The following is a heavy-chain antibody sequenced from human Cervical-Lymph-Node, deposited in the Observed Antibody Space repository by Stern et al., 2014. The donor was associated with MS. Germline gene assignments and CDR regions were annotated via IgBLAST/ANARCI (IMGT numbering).Heavy chain of an antibody. CDR1: GGTFSSYA. D-gene: IGHD3-10*01. Sequence: VQLVQSGAEVKKPGSSVKVSCKASGGTFSSYAFSWVRQAPGQGLEWVGGILPIIGTANYAQKFQGRVTITADDSIKTVYMEVSSLRFEDTAVYYCARDQRHYGSGHYAFDIWGQGTMVTVSS. V-gene: IGHV1-69*01. CDR2: ILPIIGTA. CDR3: ARDQRHYGSGHYAFDI. J-gene: IGHJ3*02.